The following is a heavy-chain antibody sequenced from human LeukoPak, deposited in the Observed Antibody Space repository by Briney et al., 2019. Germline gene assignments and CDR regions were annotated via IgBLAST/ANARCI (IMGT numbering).Heavy chain of an antibody. CDR2: IYYSGST. J-gene: IGHJ5*02. D-gene: IGHD3-10*01. Sequence: SETLSLTCTVSGGSISSHYWSWIRQPPGKGLEWIGYIYYSGSTNYNPSLKSRVTISVDTSKNQFSLKLSSVTAADTAVYYCARDDGSGCFDPWGQGTLVTVSS. V-gene: IGHV4-59*11. CDR3: ARDDGSGCFDP. CDR1: GGSISSHY.